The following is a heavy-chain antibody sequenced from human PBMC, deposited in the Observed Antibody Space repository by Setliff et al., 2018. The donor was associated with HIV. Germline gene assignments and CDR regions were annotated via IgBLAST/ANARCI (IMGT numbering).Heavy chain of an antibody. Sequence: PSETLSLTCTVSGGSISSSSYYWGWIRQPPGKGLEWIGSIYYSGSTYYNPSLKSRVTISVDTSKNQFSLKLSSVTAADTAVYYCATVLMVYAIGGRYFQHWGQGTLVT. V-gene: IGHV4-39*01. CDR2: IYYSGST. CDR3: ATVLMVYAIGGRYFQH. D-gene: IGHD2-8*01. J-gene: IGHJ1*01. CDR1: GGSISSSSYY.